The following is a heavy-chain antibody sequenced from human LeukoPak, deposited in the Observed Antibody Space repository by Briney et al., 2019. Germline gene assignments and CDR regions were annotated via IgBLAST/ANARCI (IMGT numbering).Heavy chain of an antibody. Sequence: ASVKVSCKVSGYTLTGLSMHWVRQAPGKGLEWMGGFDPEDGETAYAQKFQGRVTMTEDTSTDAAYMELSSLRSEDTAVYYCATAVPRIWFGELFDYWGQGTLVTVSS. CDR3: ATAVPRIWFGELFDY. V-gene: IGHV1-24*01. CDR2: FDPEDGET. CDR1: GYTLTGLS. J-gene: IGHJ4*02. D-gene: IGHD3-10*01.